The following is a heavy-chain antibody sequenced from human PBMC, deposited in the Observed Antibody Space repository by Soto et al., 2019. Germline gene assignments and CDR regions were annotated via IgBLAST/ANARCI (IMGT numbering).Heavy chain of an antibody. J-gene: IGHJ4*02. Sequence: PSETLSLTCTVSCGSISSGGYYWSWIRQHPGKGLEWIGYIYYSGSTYYNPSLKSRVTISVDTSKNQFSLKLSSVTAADTAVYYCARSYYYDSSGLDYWGQGTLVTVSS. CDR1: CGSISSGGYY. CDR2: IYYSGST. CDR3: ARSYYYDSSGLDY. D-gene: IGHD3-22*01. V-gene: IGHV4-31*03.